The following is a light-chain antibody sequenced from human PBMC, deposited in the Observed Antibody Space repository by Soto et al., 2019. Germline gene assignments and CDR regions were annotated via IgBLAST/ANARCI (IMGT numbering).Light chain of an antibody. CDR3: QQYGHTPYT. V-gene: IGKV3-20*01. Sequence: DIVLTQSPGTLSLPPGEGATLSCRASQSVTNNYVAWYQLKPGQAPRLLISGASIRATGIPGRFRGSGSGTDFTLTISRLEPEDFAVYSCQQYGHTPYTFGQGTKLEI. CDR1: QSVTNNY. J-gene: IGKJ2*01. CDR2: GAS.